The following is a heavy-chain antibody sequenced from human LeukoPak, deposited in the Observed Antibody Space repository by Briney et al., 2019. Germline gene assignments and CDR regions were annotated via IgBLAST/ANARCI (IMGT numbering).Heavy chain of an antibody. V-gene: IGHV3-11*01. CDR1: GLRFSDQY. CDR2: ISGSGANR. Sequence: GGSLRLSCAASGLRFSDQYMIWIRQTPGKGLEWVSFISGSGANRFYADSMKGRFTISKDNTKNSLYLQMNSLGAEDTAIYYCATLHFYAMGVWGQGTTVTVSS. J-gene: IGHJ6*02. CDR3: ATLHFYAMGV.